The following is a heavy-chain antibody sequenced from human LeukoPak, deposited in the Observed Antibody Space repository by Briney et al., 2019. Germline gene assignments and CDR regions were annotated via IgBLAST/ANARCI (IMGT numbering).Heavy chain of an antibody. J-gene: IGHJ6*03. D-gene: IGHD3-10*01. Sequence: AVKVSSKASRGTFRSYAISWVGQAPGHGLNWMGGIIPIFGTANYAQKFQGRVTITTDESTSTAYMELSGLRSEDTAVYYCASRPSYGSGSNQVDKYYYYYMDVWGKGTTVTVSS. CDR1: RGTFRSYA. CDR2: IIPIFGTA. V-gene: IGHV1-69*05. CDR3: ASRPSYGSGSNQVDKYYYYYMDV.